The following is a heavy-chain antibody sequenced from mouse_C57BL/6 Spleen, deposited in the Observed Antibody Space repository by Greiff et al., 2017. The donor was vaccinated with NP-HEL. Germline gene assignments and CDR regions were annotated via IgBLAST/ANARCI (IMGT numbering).Heavy chain of an antibody. Sequence: VKLVESGPGLVAPSQSLSITCTISWVRQPPGKGLEWLGVIWTGGGTNYNSALKSRLSISKDNSKSQVFLKMNSLQTDDTARYYCARVRDGYPYFDYWGQGTTLTVSS. V-gene: IGHV2-9-1*01. J-gene: IGHJ2*01. CDR2: IWTGGGT. CDR3: ARVRDGYPYFDY. D-gene: IGHD2-3*01.